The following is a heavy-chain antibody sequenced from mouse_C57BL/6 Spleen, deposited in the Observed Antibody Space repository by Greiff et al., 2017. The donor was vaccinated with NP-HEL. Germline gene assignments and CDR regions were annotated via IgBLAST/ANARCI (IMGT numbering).Heavy chain of an antibody. CDR2: IYPGSGNT. J-gene: IGHJ4*01. V-gene: IGHV1-66*01. CDR3: ASYYAMDY. Sequence: VQLQQSGPELVKPGASAKISCKASGYSFTSYYIHWVKQRPGQGLEWIGWIYPGSGNTKYNEKFKGKATLTADTSSSTAYMQLSSLTSEDSAVYYCASYYAMDYWGQGTSVTVSS. CDR1: GYSFTSYY.